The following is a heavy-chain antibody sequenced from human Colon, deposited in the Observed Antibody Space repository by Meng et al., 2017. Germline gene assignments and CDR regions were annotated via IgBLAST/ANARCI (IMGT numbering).Heavy chain of an antibody. D-gene: IGHD3-22*01. Sequence: HVQLQGAGPGLVKPSGTLSLTCAVSGDSITYDNWWSWLRQPPGKGLEWIGEIHHGRGTNYNPALRSRVTFSLDKSRNQLSLTLTSVTAADTAVYYCARNGFYSLGYWGPGALVTVSS. J-gene: IGHJ4*02. CDR1: GDSITYDNW. CDR3: ARNGFYSLGY. V-gene: IGHV4-4*02. CDR2: IHHGRGT.